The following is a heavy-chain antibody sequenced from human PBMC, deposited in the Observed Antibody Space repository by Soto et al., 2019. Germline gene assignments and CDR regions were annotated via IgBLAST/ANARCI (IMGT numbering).Heavy chain of an antibody. D-gene: IGHD5-12*01. V-gene: IGHV3-23*01. CDR2: ISGSGGST. CDR3: AKDRPTTSYYYYGMDV. CDR1: GFTFSSYA. Sequence: EVPLLESGGGLVQPGGSLRLSCAASGFTFSSYAMSWVRQAPGKGLEWVSAISGSGGSTYYADSVKGRFTISRDNSKNTLYLQMNSLRAEDTAVYYCAKDRPTTSYYYYGMDVWGQGTTVTVSS. J-gene: IGHJ6*02.